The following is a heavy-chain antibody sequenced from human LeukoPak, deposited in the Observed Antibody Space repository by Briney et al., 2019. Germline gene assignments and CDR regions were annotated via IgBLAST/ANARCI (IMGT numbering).Heavy chain of an antibody. D-gene: IGHD4-17*01. CDR3: AKDPNGDYIGAFDF. CDR1: GFALSNFA. V-gene: IGHV3-23*01. Sequence: PGGSLRLSCVASGFALSNFALTWVRQAPGKGLQWVSSISVNGDTTQYADSVRGRFTISRDNSKNTLYLQMNSLRVGDTAMYYCAKDPNGDYIGAFDFWGQGTMVTVSS. CDR2: ISVNGDTT. J-gene: IGHJ3*01.